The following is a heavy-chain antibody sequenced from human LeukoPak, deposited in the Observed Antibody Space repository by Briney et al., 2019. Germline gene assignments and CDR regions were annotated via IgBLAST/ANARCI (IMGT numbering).Heavy chain of an antibody. CDR3: AKDHRRDGYNAFDY. CDR1: GFTFSSYG. V-gene: IGHV3-30*18. CDR2: ISYDGSNK. Sequence: GGSLRLSCAASGFTFSSYGMHWVRQAPGKGLERVAVISYDGSNKYYADSVKGRFTISRDNSKNRLYLQMNSLRAEDTAVYYCAKDHRRDGYNAFDYWGQGTLVTVSS. D-gene: IGHD5-24*01. J-gene: IGHJ4*02.